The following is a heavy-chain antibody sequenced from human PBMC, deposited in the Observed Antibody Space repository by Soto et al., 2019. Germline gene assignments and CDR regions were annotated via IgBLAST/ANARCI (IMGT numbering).Heavy chain of an antibody. CDR2: IYYSGST. CDR3: ARGGGGGLRPRNWFDP. V-gene: IGHV4-59*01. Sequence: PSETLSLTCTVSGGSISSYYWSWIRQPPGKGLEWIGYIYYSGSTNYNPSLKSRVTISVDTSKNQFSLKLSSVTAADTAVYYCARGGGGGLRPRNWFDPGGQGTPVTVSS. D-gene: IGHD3-16*01. J-gene: IGHJ5*02. CDR1: GGSISSYY.